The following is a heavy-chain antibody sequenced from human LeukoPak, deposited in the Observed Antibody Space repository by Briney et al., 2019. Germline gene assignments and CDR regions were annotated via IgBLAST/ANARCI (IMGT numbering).Heavy chain of an antibody. J-gene: IGHJ3*02. CDR1: GFTFSTYE. CDR3: ARRVRGVNDAFDI. V-gene: IGHV4-34*01. Sequence: LRLSCAASGFTFSTYEMNWVRQAPGKGLEWIGEINHRGSTNYNPSLRSRVTISVDTSKNHFSLKLSSVTAADTAVYYCARRVRGVNDAFDIWGQGTMVTVSS. D-gene: IGHD3-10*01. CDR2: INHRGST.